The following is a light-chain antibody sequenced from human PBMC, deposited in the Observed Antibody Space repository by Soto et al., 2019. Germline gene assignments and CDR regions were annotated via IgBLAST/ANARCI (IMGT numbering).Light chain of an antibody. CDR1: ISDVGGYIY. J-gene: IGLJ1*01. CDR2: EVS. V-gene: IGLV2-14*01. CDR3: SSYTSSSTYV. Sequence: QSALTQPASVSGSPGQSITISCTGTISDVGGYIYVSWYQQHPGKAPKLMIYEVSNRPSGVSNRFSGSKSGNTASLTISGLQAEDEADYYCSSYTSSSTYVFGTGTKVTVL.